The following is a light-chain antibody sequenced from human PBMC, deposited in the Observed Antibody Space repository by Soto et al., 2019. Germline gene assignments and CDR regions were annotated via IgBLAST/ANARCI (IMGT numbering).Light chain of an antibody. CDR3: QLPNSFPT. CDR1: QGISSW. Sequence: DIPMTQSPSSVSASVGDRVTITCRASQGISSWLAWYQQKPGKAPKLLIYAASSLQSGVPSRFIVSGSGTDCSLSSRSLQLEDFATYNCQLPNSFPTFVQATKLEIK. J-gene: IGKJ2*01. CDR2: AAS. V-gene: IGKV1D-12*01.